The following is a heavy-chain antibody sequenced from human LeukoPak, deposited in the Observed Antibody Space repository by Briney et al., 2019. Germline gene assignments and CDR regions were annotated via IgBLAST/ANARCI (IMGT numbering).Heavy chain of an antibody. Sequence: PSETLSLTCTASGGSISSYYWSWIRQPPGKGLEWIGYIYYSGSTNYNPPLKSRVTISVDTSKNQFSLKLSSVTAADTAVYYCARLSKNCSGGSCYSARTYYYYYGMDVWGPGTTVTVSS. V-gene: IGHV4-59*08. CDR1: GGSISSYY. CDR3: ARLSKNCSGGSCYSARTYYYYYGMDV. J-gene: IGHJ6*02. CDR2: IYYSGST. D-gene: IGHD2-15*01.